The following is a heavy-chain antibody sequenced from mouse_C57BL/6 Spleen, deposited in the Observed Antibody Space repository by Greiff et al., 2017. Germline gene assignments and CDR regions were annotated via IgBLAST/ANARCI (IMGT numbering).Heavy chain of an antibody. V-gene: IGHV1-12*01. Sequence: LQQSGAELVRPGASVKMSCKASGYTFTSYNMHWVKQTPRQGLEWICAIYPGNGDTSYNQKFKGKATLTVAKSSSTAYLQLRSLPSEDSAVYFCASGAKLPTRRWDAYAMDYWGQGTSVTVSS. D-gene: IGHD4-1*01. CDR2: IYPGNGDT. J-gene: IGHJ4*01. CDR1: GYTFTSYN. CDR3: ASGAKLPTRRWDAYAMDY.